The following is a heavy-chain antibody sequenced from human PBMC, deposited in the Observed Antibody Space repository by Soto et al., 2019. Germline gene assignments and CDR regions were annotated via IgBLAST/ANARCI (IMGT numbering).Heavy chain of an antibody. CDR1: GGTFSSYA. CDR3: ARDGIAAAGTYYYGMDV. D-gene: IGHD6-13*01. CDR2: IIPIFGTA. J-gene: IGHJ6*02. Sequence: SVKVSCKASGGTFSSYAISWVRQAPGQGLEWMGGIIPIFGTANYAQKFQGRVTVTADESTSTAYMGLRSLRSDDTAVYYCARDGIAAAGTYYYGMDVWGQGTTVTVSS. V-gene: IGHV1-69*13.